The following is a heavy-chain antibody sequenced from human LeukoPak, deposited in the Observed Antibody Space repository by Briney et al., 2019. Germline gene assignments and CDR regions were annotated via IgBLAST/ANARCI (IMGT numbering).Heavy chain of an antibody. CDR3: ASIFYYSVPF. V-gene: IGHV4-39*02. J-gene: IGHJ4*02. CDR2: IYYSGDT. Sequence: SETLSLTCTVSGGSITSPENYWGWVRQPAGKGLEWIGNIYYSGDTYYNSSLRSRVTLSVDTSQNHFSLRLTSMTAADTAVYYCASIFYYSVPFWGQGALVIVSS. D-gene: IGHD3-10*02. CDR1: GGSITSPENY.